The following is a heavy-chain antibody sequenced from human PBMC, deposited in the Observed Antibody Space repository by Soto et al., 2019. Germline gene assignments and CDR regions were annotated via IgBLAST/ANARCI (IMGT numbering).Heavy chain of an antibody. J-gene: IGHJ4*02. CDR1: GISTSSYW. CDR2: IKKDGTEK. V-gene: IGHV3-7*03. Sequence: GGSLRLSCAASGISTSSYWMGWVRQAPGRGLEWVASIKKDGTEKYYMDSLKGRFTISRDNALNSLYLQMNSLRAEDTAVYFCVTGYHSDYWGQGTMVTVSS. CDR3: VTGYHSDY. D-gene: IGHD5-18*01.